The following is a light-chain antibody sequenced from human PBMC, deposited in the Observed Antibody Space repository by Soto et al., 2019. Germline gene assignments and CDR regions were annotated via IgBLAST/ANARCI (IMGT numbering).Light chain of an antibody. J-gene: IGKJ4*01. CDR2: DAS. CDR1: QSVNYY. Sequence: EIVLTQSPATLSLSPGERATLSCRASQSVNYYLAWYQQKPGQAPRLLIYDASTRATGIPARFSGSGSGTDFTLTISSLEPEDFAVYYCQQRINWPLTFGGGTKVDIK. CDR3: QQRINWPLT. V-gene: IGKV3-11*01.